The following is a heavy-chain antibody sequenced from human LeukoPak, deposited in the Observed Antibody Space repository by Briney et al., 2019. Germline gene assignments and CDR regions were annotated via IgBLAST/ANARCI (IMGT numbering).Heavy chain of an antibody. CDR2: IYYSGST. J-gene: IGHJ6*03. V-gene: IGHV4-59*01. D-gene: IGHD3/OR15-3a*01. Sequence: SETLSLTCAVYGGSFSGYYWSWIRQPPGKGLEWIGYIYYSGSTNYNPSLKSRVTISVDTSKNQFSLKLSSVTAADTAVYYCARSRDSWTNYYYYYMDVWGKGTTVTISS. CDR1: GGSFSGYY. CDR3: ARSRDSWTNYYYYYMDV.